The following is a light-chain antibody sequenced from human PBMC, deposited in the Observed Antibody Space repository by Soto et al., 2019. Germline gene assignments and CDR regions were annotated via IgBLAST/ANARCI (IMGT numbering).Light chain of an antibody. CDR1: QIVSNN. Sequence: EIVMTQSPATLSVSPGESATISCRASQIVSNNLTWYQQKPGQPPRLLSYGASTRATGIPDRFSGRGSATHFTLTISRLDPGDFAVYYCQHFGGTTCTCGQGTRLEIK. CDR2: GAS. V-gene: IGKV3D-15*01. CDR3: QHFGGTTCT. J-gene: IGKJ5*01.